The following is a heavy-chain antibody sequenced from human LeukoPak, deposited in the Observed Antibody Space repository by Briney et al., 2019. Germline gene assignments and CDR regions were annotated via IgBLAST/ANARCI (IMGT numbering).Heavy chain of an antibody. CDR1: GFTFSSYA. CDR3: ARIVVKDGYRYDY. D-gene: IGHD5-12*01. V-gene: IGHV3-23*01. J-gene: IGHJ4*02. Sequence: GGSLRLSCAASGFTFSSYAMSWLRQAPGKGLEWVSAISGSGGRTYYADSVKGRFTISRDNSKNTLYLQMNRLRAEDTAVYYWARIVVKDGYRYDYWGQGALVTVSS. CDR2: ISGSGGRT.